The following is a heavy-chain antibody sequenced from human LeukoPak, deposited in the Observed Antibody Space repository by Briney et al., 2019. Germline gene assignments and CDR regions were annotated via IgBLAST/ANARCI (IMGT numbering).Heavy chain of an antibody. Sequence: ASVKVSCKASGYTFTGYYMHWVRQAPGQGLEWMGWINPNSGGTNYAQKFQGRVTMTRDTSISTAYMELSRLRSDDTAVYYCARDWRRITMVRGVMGLDYWGQGTLVTVSS. CDR2: INPNSGGT. V-gene: IGHV1-2*02. J-gene: IGHJ4*02. D-gene: IGHD3-10*01. CDR3: ARDWRRITMVRGVMGLDY. CDR1: GYTFTGYY.